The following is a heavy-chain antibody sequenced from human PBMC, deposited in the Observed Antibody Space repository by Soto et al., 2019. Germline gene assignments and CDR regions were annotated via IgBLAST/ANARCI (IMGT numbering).Heavy chain of an antibody. D-gene: IGHD5-18*01. V-gene: IGHV1-3*01. CDR1: GYTFTSYA. Sequence: ASVKVSCKASGYTFTSYAMHWVRQAPGQRLEWMGWINAGNGNTKYSQKFQGRVTTTRDTSASTAYMELSSLRSEDTAVYYCARSPGYSYGDYWGQGTLVTVSS. J-gene: IGHJ4*02. CDR2: INAGNGNT. CDR3: ARSPGYSYGDY.